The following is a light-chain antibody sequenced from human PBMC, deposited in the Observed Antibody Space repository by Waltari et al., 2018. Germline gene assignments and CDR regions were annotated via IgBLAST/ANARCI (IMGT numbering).Light chain of an antibody. V-gene: IGKV3-11*01. CDR1: QSVTNY. Sequence: DIVLTQSPATPSLSPGERATLSCRASQSVTNYLAWYQLKPGQAPRLLIYDASNRATGIPARFSGSGSGTDFTLTISNLEPEDSAVYYCQQRSKWPLTFGRGTKVEIK. CDR3: QQRSKWPLT. J-gene: IGKJ4*01. CDR2: DAS.